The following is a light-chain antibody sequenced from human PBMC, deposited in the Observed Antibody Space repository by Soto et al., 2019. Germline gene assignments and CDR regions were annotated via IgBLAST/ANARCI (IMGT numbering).Light chain of an antibody. CDR2: KVS. CDR3: MQGSHWAT. CDR1: QSLVSSDGLTY. J-gene: IGKJ2*01. V-gene: IGKV2-30*01. Sequence: VVMTQSPLSLAVTLGQTASISCRSSQSLVSSDGLTYFNWFHQRPGQSPRRLIYKVSNRDSGVPDRFTGSGSGTDLTLTISRVEAEDVGIYYCMQGSHWATFGQGTKLEIK.